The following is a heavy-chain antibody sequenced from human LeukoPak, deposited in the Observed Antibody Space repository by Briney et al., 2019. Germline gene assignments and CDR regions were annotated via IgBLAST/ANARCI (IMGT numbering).Heavy chain of an antibody. CDR3: AKCTPTSAAGSDAFDM. V-gene: IGHV3-23*01. Sequence: GSLRLSCAASGFTFSSYAMSWVRQAPGKGLELVSTISCSGGSIYYADSVKDRFTISRDNSKNPLYLQMNSLRAEDSAVYYCAKCTPTSAAGSDAFDMWGQGTMVTVSS. J-gene: IGHJ3*02. CDR2: ISCSGGSI. CDR1: GFTFSSYA. D-gene: IGHD6-13*01.